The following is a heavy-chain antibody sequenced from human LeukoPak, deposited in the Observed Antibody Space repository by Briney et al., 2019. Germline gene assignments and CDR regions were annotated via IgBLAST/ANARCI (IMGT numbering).Heavy chain of an antibody. V-gene: IGHV3-23*01. CDR1: GFTFSSYA. J-gene: IGHJ4*02. CDR2: ISGSGGST. Sequence: GGSLRLSCAASGFTFSSYAMSWVRQAPGKGLEWVSAISGSGGSTYYADSVKGRFTISRDNSKNTLYLQMNSLRAEDTAVYYCAKGGCSGSSCYYPYYFDYWGQGTLVTVSS. CDR3: AKGGCSGSSCYYPYYFDY. D-gene: IGHD2-15*01.